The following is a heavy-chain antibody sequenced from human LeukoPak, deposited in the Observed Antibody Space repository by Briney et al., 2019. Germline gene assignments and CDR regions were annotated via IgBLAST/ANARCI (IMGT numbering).Heavy chain of an antibody. V-gene: IGHV4-34*01. J-gene: IGHJ4*02. CDR3: ARDRRAYYGDYADYFDY. CDR1: GGSFSGYY. CDR2: INHSGST. Sequence: PSETLSLTCAVYGGSFSGYYWSWIRQPPGKGLEWIGEINHSGSTNYNPSLKSRVTISVDTSKNQFSLKLSSVTAADTAVYYCARDRRAYYGDYADYFDYWGQGTLVTVSS. D-gene: IGHD4-17*01.